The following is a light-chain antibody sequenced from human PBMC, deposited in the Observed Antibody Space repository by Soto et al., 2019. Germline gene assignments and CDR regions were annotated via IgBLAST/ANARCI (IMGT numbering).Light chain of an antibody. CDR2: EVS. Sequence: QSALTQPPSASGSPGQSVTISCTGTSNDIGGYNYVSWYQQHPGKAPKLIIYEVSKRPSGVPDRFSGSKSGNTASLTVSGFEAEDEADYYCTSYAGSNNLVFAEGTMVTVL. V-gene: IGLV2-8*01. CDR3: TSYAGSNNLV. CDR1: SNDIGGYNY. J-gene: IGLJ3*02.